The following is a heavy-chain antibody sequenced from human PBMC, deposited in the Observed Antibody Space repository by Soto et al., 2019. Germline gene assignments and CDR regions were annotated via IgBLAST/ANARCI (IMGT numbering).Heavy chain of an antibody. J-gene: IGHJ4*02. CDR1: GYSFTKNW. D-gene: IGHD3-22*01. CDR3: ARLYDSSGYYHDY. Sequence: GESLKISCKGSGYSFTKNWIGWVRQMPGKGLEWMGIIYPRYSDTRYSPSFQGQVTISAGKSISTAYLQWSSLKASDTAMYYCARLYDSSGYYHDYWGQGTLVTVSS. V-gene: IGHV5-51*01. CDR2: IYPRYSDT.